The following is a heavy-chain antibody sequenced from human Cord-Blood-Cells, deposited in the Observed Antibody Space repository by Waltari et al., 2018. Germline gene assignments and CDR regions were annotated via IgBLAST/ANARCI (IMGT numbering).Heavy chain of an antibody. CDR3: AKDIGGDIVLMVYAY. J-gene: IGHJ4*02. CDR1: GFTFDDYA. D-gene: IGHD2-8*01. CDR2: ISWDSGSI. Sequence: EVQLVESGGGLVQPGRSLRLSCAASGFTFDDYAMHCVRQASGKGLEWVSGISWDSGSIGYADSVKGRFTISRDNAKNSLYLQMNSLRAEDTALYYCAKDIGGDIVLMVYAYWGQGTLVTVSS. V-gene: IGHV3-9*01.